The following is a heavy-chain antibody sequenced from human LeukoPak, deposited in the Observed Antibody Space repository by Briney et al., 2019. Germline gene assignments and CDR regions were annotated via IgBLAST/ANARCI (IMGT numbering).Heavy chain of an antibody. Sequence: ASVKVSCKASGGTFSSYAISWVRQAPGQGLEWMGGIIPIFGTANYAQKFQGRVTITADESTSTAYMELSSLRSEDTAVYYCARGPPEGLVAQPFDYWGQGTLVTVSS. CDR1: GGTFSSYA. V-gene: IGHV1-69*13. J-gene: IGHJ4*02. D-gene: IGHD1-14*01. CDR3: ARGPPEGLVAQPFDY. CDR2: IIPIFGTA.